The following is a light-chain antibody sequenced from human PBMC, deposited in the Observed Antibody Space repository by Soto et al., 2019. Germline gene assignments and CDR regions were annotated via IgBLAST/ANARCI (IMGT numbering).Light chain of an antibody. V-gene: IGKV3D-20*01. J-gene: IGKJ1*01. CDR1: KRVSGGF. CDR3: QQYGSSPS. CDR2: DTS. Sequence: DIGFSQSPATLSLSQGERATLYCGASKRVSGGFLAWYQQKPGLAPRLILYDTSFRATGIPDRFSGSGSGTDFTLTISRLDPEDFAVYYCQQYGSSPSFGQGSKVDIK.